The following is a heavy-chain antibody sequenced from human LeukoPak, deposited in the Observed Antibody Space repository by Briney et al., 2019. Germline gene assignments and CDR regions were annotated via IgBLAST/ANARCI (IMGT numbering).Heavy chain of an antibody. J-gene: IGHJ4*02. CDR3: TRDPIAAAASGGDN. CDR2: ITSSSSYM. D-gene: IGHD6-13*01. Sequence: GGSLRLSCAASGFTFSDYSMNWVRQAPGKGPEWVSSITSSSSYMYYGDSVKGRFTISRDNAKNSLYLQMNSLRAEDTAVYYCTRDPIAAAASGGDNWGQGTLVTVSS. V-gene: IGHV3-21*01. CDR1: GFTFSDYS.